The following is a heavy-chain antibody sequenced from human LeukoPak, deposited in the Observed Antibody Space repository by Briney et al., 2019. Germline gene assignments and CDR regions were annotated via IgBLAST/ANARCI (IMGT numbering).Heavy chain of an antibody. CDR1: GGSFSGYY. V-gene: IGHV4-34*01. J-gene: IGHJ4*02. D-gene: IGHD3-9*01. CDR3: ARWSPGDYDILTGYYRAYYFDY. Sequence: SETLSLTCAVYGGSFSGYYWSWIRQPPGKGLKWIGEINHSGSTNYNPSLKSRATISVDTSKNQFSLKLSSVTAADTAVYYCARWSPGDYDILTGYYRAYYFDYWGQGTLVTVSS. CDR2: INHSGST.